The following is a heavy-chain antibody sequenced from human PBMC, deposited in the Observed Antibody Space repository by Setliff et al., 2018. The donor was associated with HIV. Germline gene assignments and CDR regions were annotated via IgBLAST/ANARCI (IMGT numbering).Heavy chain of an antibody. Sequence: SETLSLTCSVSGASLGSGTYFWNWVRQSPGKGLEWIGYMSDIGSTYYNPSLKSRVTISVDMPKNQFSLKLSSVTAADTAVYYCARTSIRSGWGRNNWFDPWGQGTLVTVSS. J-gene: IGHJ5*02. V-gene: IGHV4-30-4*08. CDR3: ARTSIRSGWGRNNWFDP. CDR1: GASLGSGTYF. D-gene: IGHD6-19*01. CDR2: MSDIGST.